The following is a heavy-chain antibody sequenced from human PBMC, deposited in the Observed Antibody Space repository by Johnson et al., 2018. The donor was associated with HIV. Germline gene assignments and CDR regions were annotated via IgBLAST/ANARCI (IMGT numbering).Heavy chain of an antibody. CDR1: GLTLRNAW. J-gene: IGHJ3*02. D-gene: IGHD3-9*01. V-gene: IGHV3-30*19. CDR3: ARDKGNYDILTGYYNVGAFDI. Sequence: QVQLVESGGGLVTPGGSLRISCSGSGLTLRNAWMTWVRQAPGKGLEWVAVISYDGSNKYYADSVKGRFTISRDNSKNTLYLQMNSLRAEDTAVYYCARDKGNYDILTGYYNVGAFDIWGQGTMVTVSS. CDR2: ISYDGSNK.